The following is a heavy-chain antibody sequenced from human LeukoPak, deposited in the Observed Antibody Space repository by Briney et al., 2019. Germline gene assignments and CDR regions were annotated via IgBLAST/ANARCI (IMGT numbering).Heavy chain of an antibody. D-gene: IGHD4-17*01. CDR1: GFTFSGYW. CDR3: ARESKGRSKIDY. CDR2: INKDGSER. V-gene: IGHV3-7*01. Sequence: PGGSLRLSCAASGFTFSGYWMSWVRQAPGKGLEWVANINKDGSERYNVDSVKGRFTISRDNANKSLYLQMNGLRAEDTSVYYCARESKGRSKIDYWGQGTLVTVSS. J-gene: IGHJ4*02.